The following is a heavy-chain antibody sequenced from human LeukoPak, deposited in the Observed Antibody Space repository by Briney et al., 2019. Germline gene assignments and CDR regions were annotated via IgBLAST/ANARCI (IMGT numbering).Heavy chain of an antibody. CDR2: INAGNGNT. Sequence: VASVKVSCKASGYTFTSYAMHWVRQAPGQRLEWMGWINAGNGNTKYSQKFQGRVTITRDTSASTAYMELSSLRSEDTAVYYCARDRVIVATMGYHIWGQGTMVTVSS. D-gene: IGHD5-12*01. CDR3: ARDRVIVATMGYHI. V-gene: IGHV1-3*01. J-gene: IGHJ3*02. CDR1: GYTFTSYA.